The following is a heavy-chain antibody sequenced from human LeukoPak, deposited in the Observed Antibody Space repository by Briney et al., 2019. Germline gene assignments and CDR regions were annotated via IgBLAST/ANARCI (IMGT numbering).Heavy chain of an antibody. Sequence: GGSLRLSCAASGFTFSSYSMNWVRLAPGKGLEWVSSISSSSSYIYYADSVKGRFTISRDNAKNSLYLQMNSLRAEDTAVYYCARAALDAFDIWGQGTMVTVSS. V-gene: IGHV3-21*01. CDR2: ISSSSSYI. J-gene: IGHJ3*02. CDR3: ARAALDAFDI. CDR1: GFTFSSYS.